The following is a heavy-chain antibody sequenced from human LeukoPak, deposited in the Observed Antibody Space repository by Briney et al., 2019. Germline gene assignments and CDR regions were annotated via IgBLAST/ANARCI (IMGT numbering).Heavy chain of an antibody. J-gene: IGHJ6*02. V-gene: IGHV3-30-3*01. CDR1: GFTFSSYA. D-gene: IGHD1-7*01. CDR2: ISYDGSNK. CDR3: ARDPSEGLELRYYYGMDV. Sequence: PGGSLRLSCAASGFTFSSYAMHWVRQAPGKGLEWVAVISYDGSNKYYADSVKGRFTISRDNSKNTLYLQMNSLRAEDTAVYYCARDPSEGLELRYYYGMDVWGQGTTVTVSS.